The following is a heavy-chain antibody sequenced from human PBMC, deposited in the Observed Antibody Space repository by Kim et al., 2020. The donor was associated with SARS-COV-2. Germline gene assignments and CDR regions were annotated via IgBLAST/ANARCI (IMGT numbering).Heavy chain of an antibody. Sequence: ASVKVSCKASGYTFTGYYMHWVRQAPGQGLEWMGWINPNSGDTNYEQKFQGRVTMTRDTSSSTAYMELRSLRSDDTAVYYCASNYDWSGYDYPSEYYYGMDVWGQGTTVTVSS. V-gene: IGHV1-2*02. CDR1: GYTFTGYY. D-gene: IGHD3-22*01. J-gene: IGHJ6*02. CDR2: INPNSGDT. CDR3: ASNYDWSGYDYPSEYYYGMDV.